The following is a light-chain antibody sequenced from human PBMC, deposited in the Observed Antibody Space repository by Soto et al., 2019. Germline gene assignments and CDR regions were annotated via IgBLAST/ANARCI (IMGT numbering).Light chain of an antibody. V-gene: IGKV3-15*01. CDR3: QHYKKGPYT. CDR2: GAS. J-gene: IGKJ2*01. CDR1: QSVRSN. Sequence: EKVIRQSPATLSVSPGERVTLSCRASQSVRSNLAWYQQKPGQAPRLLIYGASTRATGLPARFSGSGSGTDFTLTISSLQSEDFAVYYCQHYKKGPYTFGQGTK.